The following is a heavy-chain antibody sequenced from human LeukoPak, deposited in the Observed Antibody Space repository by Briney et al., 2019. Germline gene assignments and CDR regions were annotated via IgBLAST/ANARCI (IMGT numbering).Heavy chain of an antibody. D-gene: IGHD6-13*01. CDR1: GGSISSGDYY. V-gene: IGHV4-30-4*01. CDR2: VYYSGST. CDR3: ASRAAARFDP. Sequence: RASQTLSLTCTVSGGSISSGDYYWSWILQPPGKGLEWIAYVYYSGSTYCNPSLKSRVTISIDTSKNQFSLTVSSVTATDTAVYYCASRAAARFDPWGQGTLVTVPS. J-gene: IGHJ5*02.